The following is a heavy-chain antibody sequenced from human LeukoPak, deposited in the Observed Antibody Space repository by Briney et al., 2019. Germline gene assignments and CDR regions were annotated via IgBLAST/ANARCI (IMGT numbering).Heavy chain of an antibody. J-gene: IGHJ5*02. Sequence: SETLSLICTVSGGSISSYYWSWIRQPPGKGLEWIGYIYTSGSTNYNPSLKSRVTISIDTSKNQFSLNVNSVTAADTAVYYCARASRPSNSWFDPWGQGTVVTVSS. CDR3: ARASRPSNSWFDP. V-gene: IGHV4-4*09. CDR1: GGSISSYY. CDR2: IYTSGST. D-gene: IGHD6-6*01.